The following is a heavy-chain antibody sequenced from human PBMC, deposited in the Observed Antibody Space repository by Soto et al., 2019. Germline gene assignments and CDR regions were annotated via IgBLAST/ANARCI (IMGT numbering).Heavy chain of an antibody. D-gene: IGHD3-10*01. CDR2: IDGSGGIT. V-gene: IGHV3-23*01. CDR3: VKNSGGFNT. Sequence: QLLQSGGGLVQPGGSLTLSCAASGFTFGTPVMSWVRQAPGEGLEWVSTIDGSGGITYYADSVKGRFTISRDNSRNTVYLQMNSLRGDDTALYYCVKNSGGFNTWGQGALVTVSS. CDR1: GFTFGTPV. J-gene: IGHJ5*02.